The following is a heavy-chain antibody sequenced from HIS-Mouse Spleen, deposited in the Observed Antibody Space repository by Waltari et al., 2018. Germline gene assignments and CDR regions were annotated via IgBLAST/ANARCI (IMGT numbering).Heavy chain of an antibody. CDR1: GGPISSSRYY. J-gene: IGHJ2*01. Sequence: QLQLQESGPGLVKPSETLSLNCTVPGGPISSSRYYWGWLRPPPGHGLEWIGSVYYSGSTSYNPSLKSRVTISVDTSKNQFSLKLSSVTAADTAVYYCAREIPYSSSWYDWYFDLWGRGTLVTVSS. CDR3: AREIPYSSSWYDWYFDL. CDR2: VYYSGST. D-gene: IGHD6-13*01. V-gene: IGHV4-39*07.